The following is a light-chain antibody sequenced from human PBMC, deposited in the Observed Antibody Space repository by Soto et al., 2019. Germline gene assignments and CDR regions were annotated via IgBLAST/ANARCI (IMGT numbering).Light chain of an antibody. V-gene: IGLV2-23*01. CDR2: EGN. Sequence: QSALTQPASVSGSPGQSITISCTGTSSDVGNYNLVSWYQYHPGKAPKLIIYEGNKRPSGVSNRFSGSKSGNTASLTISGLQAEDEADYYCCSYAGSSTLVFGGGTKLTV. J-gene: IGLJ2*01. CDR1: SSDVGNYNL. CDR3: CSYAGSSTLV.